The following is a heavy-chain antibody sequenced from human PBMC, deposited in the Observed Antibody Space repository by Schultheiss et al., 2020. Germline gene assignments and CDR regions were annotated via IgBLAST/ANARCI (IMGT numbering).Heavy chain of an antibody. J-gene: IGHJ6*02. CDR3: ARSSPGYSSSLYYYYGMDV. Sequence: SETLSLTCTVSGGSVSSGSYYWSWIRQPPGKGLEWIGYIYYSGSTNYNPSLKSRVTISVDTSKNQFSLKLSSVTAADTAVYYCARSSPGYSSSLYYYYGMDVWGQGTTVNGYS. CDR2: IYYSGST. CDR1: GGSVSSGSYY. D-gene: IGHD6-6*01. V-gene: IGHV4-61*01.